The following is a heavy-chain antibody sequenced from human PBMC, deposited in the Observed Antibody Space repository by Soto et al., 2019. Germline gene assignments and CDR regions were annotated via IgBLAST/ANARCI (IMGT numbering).Heavy chain of an antibody. V-gene: IGHV4-34*01. D-gene: IGHD2-15*01. CDR3: ASIYCSGGSCYSEWNWFDP. J-gene: IGHJ5*02. CDR1: GYSISSGYY. CDR2: INHSGST. Sequence: TSETLSLTCAVSGYSISSGYYWSWIRQAPGKGLEWIGEINHSGSTNYNPSLKSRVTISVDTSKNQFSLKLSSVTAADTAVYYCASIYCSGGSCYSEWNWFDPWGQGTLVTVSS.